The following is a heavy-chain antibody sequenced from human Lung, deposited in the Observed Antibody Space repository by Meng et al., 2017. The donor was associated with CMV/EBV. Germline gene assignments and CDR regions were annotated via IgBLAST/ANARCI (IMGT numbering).Heavy chain of an antibody. Sequence: GGSLRLSCAASGFTFDDYTMHWVRQAPGKGLEWVSLISWDGGSTYYADSVKGRFTISRDNSKNSLYLQMNSLRTEDTALYYCAKDLAAAGQLYYYYGMDVWGQGXTVTVSS. D-gene: IGHD6-13*01. CDR1: GFTFDDYT. V-gene: IGHV3-43*01. CDR3: AKDLAAAGQLYYYYGMDV. CDR2: ISWDGGST. J-gene: IGHJ6*02.